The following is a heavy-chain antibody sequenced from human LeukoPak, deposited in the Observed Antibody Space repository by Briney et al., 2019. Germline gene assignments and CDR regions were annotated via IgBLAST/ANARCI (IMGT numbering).Heavy chain of an antibody. CDR2: IKQDGSEK. V-gene: IGHV3-7*03. D-gene: IGHD3-16*01. Sequence: PGGSLRLSCAASGFTFSLYWMNWVRRAPGKGLEWVANIKQDGSEKNYVDSVKGRFTISRDNAKNSLYLQMNNLRVEDTAMYYCAGGTGFMIKDWGQGTLVTVSS. J-gene: IGHJ4*02. CDR3: AGGTGFMIKD. CDR1: GFTFSLYW.